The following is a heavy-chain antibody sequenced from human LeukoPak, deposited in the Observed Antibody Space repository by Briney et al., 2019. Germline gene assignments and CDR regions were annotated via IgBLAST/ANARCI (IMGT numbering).Heavy chain of an antibody. CDR3: ARASRSYYNVDYYYYMDV. V-gene: IGHV3-74*01. CDR2: INSDGSST. Sequence: PGGSLRLSCAASGFTFSSYWMHWVRQAPGKGLVWVSRINSDGSSTSYADSVKGRFTISRDNAKNTLYLQMNSLRAEDTAVFYCARASRSYYNVDYYYYMDVWGKGTTVTISS. D-gene: IGHD3-10*01. J-gene: IGHJ6*03. CDR1: GFTFSSYW.